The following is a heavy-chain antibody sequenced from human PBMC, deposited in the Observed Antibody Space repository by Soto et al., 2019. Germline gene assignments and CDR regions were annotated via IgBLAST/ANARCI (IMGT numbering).Heavy chain of an antibody. D-gene: IGHD3-10*01. CDR1: GFTFSSYA. CDR3: ARGSVWFWELFSAGMDV. V-gene: IGHV3-30-3*01. Sequence: QVQLVESGGGVVHPGRSLRLSCAASGFTFSSYAMHWVRQAPGKGLEWVAVISSDGSNKYYADSVKGRFTISRDNSKNTLYLQMNSLRAEDTAVDYCARGSVWFWELFSAGMDVWGQGTTVTVSS. J-gene: IGHJ6*02. CDR2: ISSDGSNK.